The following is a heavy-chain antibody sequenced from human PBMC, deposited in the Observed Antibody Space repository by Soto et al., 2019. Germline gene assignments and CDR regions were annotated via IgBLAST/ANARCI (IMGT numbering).Heavy chain of an antibody. CDR3: AKDPQYDSSGYYFDYFDY. CDR1: GFSFSNYA. CDR2: ISGSGGTT. D-gene: IGHD3-22*01. Sequence: EVQLLESGGGLVQPGGSLRLSCAASGFSFSNYAMSWVRQAPGKGLEWVSTISGSGGTTYYADSVKGRFTISRDNSKNTLYLQMDSLRAEDTAVYYCAKDPQYDSSGYYFDYFDYWGQGTLVTVSS. J-gene: IGHJ4*02. V-gene: IGHV3-23*01.